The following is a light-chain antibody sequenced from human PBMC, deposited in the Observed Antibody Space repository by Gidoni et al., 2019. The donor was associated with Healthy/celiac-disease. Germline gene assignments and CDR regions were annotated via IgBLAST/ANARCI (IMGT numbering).Light chain of an antibody. Sequence: IVMTQSPDSLAVSLGERATINCKSSPSVLYSSNNKNYLAWYQQKPGQPPTLLIYWASTRESGVPDRFSGSGSGTDFTLTISSLQAEDVAVYYCQQYYSTPGPYTFGQGTKLEIK. CDR2: WAS. J-gene: IGKJ2*01. V-gene: IGKV4-1*01. CDR3: QQYYSTPGPYT. CDR1: PSVLYSSNNKNY.